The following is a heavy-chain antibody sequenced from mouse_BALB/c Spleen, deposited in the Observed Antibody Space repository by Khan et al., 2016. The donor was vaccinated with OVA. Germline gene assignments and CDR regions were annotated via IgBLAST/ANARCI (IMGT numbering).Heavy chain of an antibody. D-gene: IGHD2-1*01. CDR3: ARSPYGNSFAY. CDR1: GDTFTDYI. CDR2: IYPGSGST. V-gene: IGHV1-77*01. Sequence: VQLQQSGPELVKPGASVKMSCKASGDTFTDYIMSWVKQRTGQGLEWIGEIYPGSGSTYYNEKFKGKATLTADTSSNTAYMHLSSLTSEDSAVYFCARSPYGNSFAYWGQGTLVTVSA. J-gene: IGHJ3*01.